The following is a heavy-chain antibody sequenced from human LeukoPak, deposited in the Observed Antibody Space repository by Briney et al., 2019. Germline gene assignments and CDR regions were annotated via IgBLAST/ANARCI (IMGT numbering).Heavy chain of an antibody. Sequence: SETLSLTCTVSGGSISSGSYYWSWIRQPAGKGLEWIGRIYTSGSTNYNPSLKSRVTISVDTSKNQFSLKLSSVTAADTAVYYCARDGSGSYSNIFFDYWGQGTLVTVSS. J-gene: IGHJ4*02. CDR2: IYTSGST. D-gene: IGHD1-26*01. CDR1: GGSISSGSYY. CDR3: ARDGSGSYSNIFFDY. V-gene: IGHV4-61*02.